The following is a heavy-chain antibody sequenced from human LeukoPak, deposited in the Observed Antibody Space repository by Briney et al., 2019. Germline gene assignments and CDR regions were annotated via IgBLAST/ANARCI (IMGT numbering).Heavy chain of an antibody. J-gene: IGHJ6*02. CDR3: AKSGSIWFGELFSHGMDV. D-gene: IGHD3-10*01. Sequence: GGSLRLSCAASGFTFSSYAMSWVRQAPGKGLEWVSAISGSGGSTYYADSVKGRFTISRDNSKNTLYLQMNSLRAEDTAVYYCAKSGSIWFGELFSHGMDVWGQGTTVTVSS. CDR1: GFTFSSYA. CDR2: ISGSGGST. V-gene: IGHV3-23*01.